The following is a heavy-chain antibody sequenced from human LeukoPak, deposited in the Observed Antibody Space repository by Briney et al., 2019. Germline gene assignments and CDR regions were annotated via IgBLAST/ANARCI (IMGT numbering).Heavy chain of an antibody. Sequence: SETLSLTCTVSGGSIRSYYWSWIRQPPGKGLEWIAYIYYSGSTNYNPSLKSRVTISVDTSKNQFSLKLSSVTAADTAVYYCARETTYYYDSSGYYSDALDIWGQGTMVTVSS. J-gene: IGHJ3*02. D-gene: IGHD3-22*01. CDR1: GGSIRSYY. CDR3: ARETTYYYDSSGYYSDALDI. V-gene: IGHV4-59*01. CDR2: IYYSGST.